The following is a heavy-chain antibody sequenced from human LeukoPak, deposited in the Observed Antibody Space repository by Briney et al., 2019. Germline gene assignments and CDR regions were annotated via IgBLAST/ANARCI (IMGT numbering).Heavy chain of an antibody. CDR3: AKDHTIFGVVTFSDY. J-gene: IGHJ4*02. D-gene: IGHD3-3*01. V-gene: IGHV3-43D*04. CDR2: ISWDGGST. CDR1: GFTFDDYA. Sequence: GGSLRLSCAASGFTFDDYAMHWVRQAPGKGLGWVSLISWDGGSTYYADSVKGRFTISRDNSKNSLYLQMNNLRAEDTALYYCAKDHTIFGVVTFSDYWGQGTLVTVSS.